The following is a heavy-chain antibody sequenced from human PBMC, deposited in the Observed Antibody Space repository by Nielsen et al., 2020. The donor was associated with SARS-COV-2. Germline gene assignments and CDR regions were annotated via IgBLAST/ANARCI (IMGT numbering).Heavy chain of an antibody. CDR1: GFTFSSYG. Sequence: GGSLRLSCAASGFTFSSYGMHWVRQAPGKGLEWVAVISYDGSNKYYADSVKGRFTISRDNARNTLYLQMNSLRAEDTAVYYCAKGGNYGMVVWGQGTTVTVSS. J-gene: IGHJ6*02. CDR2: ISYDGSNK. V-gene: IGHV3-30*18. CDR3: AKGGNYGMVV.